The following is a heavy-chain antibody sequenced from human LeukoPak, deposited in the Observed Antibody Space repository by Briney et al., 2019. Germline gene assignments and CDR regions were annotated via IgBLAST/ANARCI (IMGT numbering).Heavy chain of an antibody. J-gene: IGHJ6*02. D-gene: IGHD6-13*01. CDR3: ARAPYSSSWYSYYGMDV. Sequence: GGSLRLSCAASGFTFSSYWMSWVRQAPGKGLEWVANIKQDGSEKYYVDSVKGRFTISRDNAKNSLYLQMNSLRAEDTAVYYCARAPYSSSWYSYYGMDVWGQGTTVTVSS. V-gene: IGHV3-7*01. CDR1: GFTFSSYW. CDR2: IKQDGSEK.